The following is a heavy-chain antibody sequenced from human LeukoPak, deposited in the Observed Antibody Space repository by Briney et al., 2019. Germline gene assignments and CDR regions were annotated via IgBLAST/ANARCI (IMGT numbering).Heavy chain of an antibody. Sequence: GASVKVSCKASGYTFTSYYMHWVRQAPGQGLEWMGWINPNSGGTNYAQKFQGRVTMTRDTSISTAYMELSRLRSDDTAVYYCARVSLAPTDIVVVPAAMVGYYFDYWGQGTLVTVSS. D-gene: IGHD2-2*01. J-gene: IGHJ4*02. V-gene: IGHV1-2*02. CDR2: INPNSGGT. CDR3: ARVSLAPTDIVVVPAAMVGYYFDY. CDR1: GYTFTSYY.